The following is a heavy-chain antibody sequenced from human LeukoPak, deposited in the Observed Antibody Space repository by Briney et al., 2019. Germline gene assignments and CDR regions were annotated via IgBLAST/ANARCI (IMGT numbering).Heavy chain of an antibody. D-gene: IGHD2-8*02. V-gene: IGHV4-4*07. Sequence: SETLSLTCTVSDGSISSYFWSWIRQPAGKGLELEWIGHIYTSGNANYNPSLKSRVTMSVDTSKNQFSLRLSSVTAADTAEYYCSRESTYWNYFDYWGQGTLVTVSS. CDR3: SRESTYWNYFDY. J-gene: IGHJ4*02. CDR2: IYTSGNA. CDR1: DGSISSYF.